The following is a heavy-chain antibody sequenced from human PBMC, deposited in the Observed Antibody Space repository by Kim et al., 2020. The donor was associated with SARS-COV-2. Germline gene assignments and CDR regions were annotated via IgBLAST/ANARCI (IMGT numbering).Heavy chain of an antibody. D-gene: IGHD3-10*01. CDR1: GGSISSGGYY. CDR3: ARGHYYGSGSPLFWFDP. V-gene: IGHV4-31*03. CDR2: IYYSGST. Sequence: SETLSLTCTVSGGSISSGGYYWSWIRQHPGKGLEWIGYIYYSGSTYYNPSLKSRVTISVDTSKNQFSLKLSSVTAADTAVYYCARGHYYGSGSPLFWFDPWGQGTLVTVSS. J-gene: IGHJ5*02.